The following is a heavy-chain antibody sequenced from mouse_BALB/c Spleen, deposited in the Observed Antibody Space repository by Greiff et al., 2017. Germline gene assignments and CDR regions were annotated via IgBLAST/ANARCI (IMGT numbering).Heavy chain of an antibody. Sequence: EVKLEESGPGLVKPSQSLSLTCTVTGYSITSDYAWNWIRQFPGNKLEWMGYISYSGSTSYNPSLKSRISITRDTSKNQFFLQLNSVTTEDTATYYCARYGNYPFAYWGQGTLVTVSA. CDR3: ARYGNYPFAY. CDR1: GYSITSDYA. D-gene: IGHD2-1*01. V-gene: IGHV3-2*02. CDR2: ISYSGST. J-gene: IGHJ3*01.